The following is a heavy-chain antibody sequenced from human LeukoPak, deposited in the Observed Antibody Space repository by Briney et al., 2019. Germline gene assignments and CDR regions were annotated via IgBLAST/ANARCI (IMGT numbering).Heavy chain of an antibody. D-gene: IGHD4-17*01. V-gene: IGHV4-4*07. CDR2: IYTSGST. Sequence: SETPSLTCTVSGGSISSYYWSWIRQPAGKGLEWIGRIYTSGSTNYNPSLKSRVTMSVDTSKNQFSLKLSSVTAADTAVYYCARDLDGDYVPLYYYYYMDVWGKGTTVTVSS. CDR1: GGSISSYY. CDR3: ARDLDGDYVPLYYYYYMDV. J-gene: IGHJ6*03.